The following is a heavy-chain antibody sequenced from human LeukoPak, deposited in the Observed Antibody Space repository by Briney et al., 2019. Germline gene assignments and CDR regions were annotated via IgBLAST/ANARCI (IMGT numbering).Heavy chain of an antibody. CDR2: ISGSGGST. D-gene: IGHD3-16*02. CDR3: AKDPKLFGGVIVPFDY. CDR1: GLTFSSYA. Sequence: PGGSLRLSCAASGLTFSSYAMSWVRQAPGKGLEWVSAISGSGGSTYYADSVKGRFTISRDNSKNTLYLQMNSLRAEDTAVYYCAKDPKLFGGVIVPFDYWGQGTLVTVSS. V-gene: IGHV3-23*01. J-gene: IGHJ4*02.